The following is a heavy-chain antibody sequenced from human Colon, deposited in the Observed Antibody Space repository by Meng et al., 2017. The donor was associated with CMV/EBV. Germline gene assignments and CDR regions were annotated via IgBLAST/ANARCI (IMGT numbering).Heavy chain of an antibody. CDR1: GFTFSSYW. D-gene: IGHD1-26*01. CDR2: INSDGNST. J-gene: IGHJ4*02. V-gene: IGHV3-74*01. CDR3: ARGTGSYYSLGY. Sequence: GESLKLSCAASGFTFSSYWMHWVRQAPGKGLVWVSRINSDGNSTSFADSVKGRFTISRDNAKNTLYLQMNSLRDEDTAVYYCARGTGSYYSLGYWGQGTLVTVSS.